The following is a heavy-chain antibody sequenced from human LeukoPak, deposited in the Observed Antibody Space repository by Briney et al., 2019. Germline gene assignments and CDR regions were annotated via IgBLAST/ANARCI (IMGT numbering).Heavy chain of an antibody. CDR1: GFTFSSYS. J-gene: IGHJ6*02. CDR2: ISSSSSYI. V-gene: IGHV3-21*01. CDR3: ARGVRRYVWGGYRGPYYYGMDV. D-gene: IGHD3-16*02. Sequence: GGSLRLSCAASGFTFSSYSMNWVRQAPGKGLEWVSSISSSSSYIYYADSVKGRFTISRDNAKNSLYLQMNSLRAEDTAVYYCARGVRRYVWGGYRGPYYYGMDVWGQGTTVTVSS.